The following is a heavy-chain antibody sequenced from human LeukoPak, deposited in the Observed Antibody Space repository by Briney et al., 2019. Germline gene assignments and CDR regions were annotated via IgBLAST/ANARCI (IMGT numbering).Heavy chain of an antibody. D-gene: IGHD6-13*01. Sequence: ASVKVSCKASGYTFTGYYMHWVRQAPGQGLEWMGRINPNSGGTNYAQKFQGRVTMTRDTSISTAYMELSRLRSDDTAVYYCVRAREQQLVRGWFDPWGQGTLVTVSS. J-gene: IGHJ5*02. CDR3: VRAREQQLVRGWFDP. V-gene: IGHV1-2*06. CDR2: INPNSGGT. CDR1: GYTFTGYY.